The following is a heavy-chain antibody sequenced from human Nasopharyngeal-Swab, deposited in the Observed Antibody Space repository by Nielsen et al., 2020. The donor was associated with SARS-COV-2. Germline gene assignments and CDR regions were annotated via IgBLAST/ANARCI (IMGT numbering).Heavy chain of an antibody. D-gene: IGHD1-26*01. CDR2: ISSSGSTI. V-gene: IGHV3-48*03. J-gene: IGHJ6*02. CDR1: GFTFSSYE. CDR3: ARGGGGSYGDYYYYGMDV. Sequence: GGSLRLSCAASGFTFSSYEMNWVRQAPGKGLEWVLYISSSGSTIYYADSVKGRFTIARDNAKNSMYLQMNSLRAEDTAVYYCARGGGGSYGDYYYYGMDVWGQGTTVTVSS.